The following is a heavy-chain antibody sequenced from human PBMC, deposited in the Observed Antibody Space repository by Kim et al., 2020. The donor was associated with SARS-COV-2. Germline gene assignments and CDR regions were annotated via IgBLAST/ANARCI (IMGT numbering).Heavy chain of an antibody. Sequence: SETLSLTCTVSGGSVSSGSFFWAWIRQPPGTGLEWIASFSYGGSTYYNPSLKSRLATSLDTSKNQFSLKLSSVTAADTAVYYCARHPPWAADRGGFDPWGKGSLVTVSS. D-gene: IGHD2-15*01. V-gene: IGHV4-39*01. CDR1: GGSVSSGSFF. J-gene: IGHJ5*02. CDR2: FSYGGST. CDR3: ARHPPWAADRGGFDP.